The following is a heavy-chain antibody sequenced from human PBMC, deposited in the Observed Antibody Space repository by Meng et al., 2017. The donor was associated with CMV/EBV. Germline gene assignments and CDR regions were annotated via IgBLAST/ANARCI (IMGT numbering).Heavy chain of an antibody. D-gene: IGHD2-2*03. J-gene: IGHJ3*02. Sequence: GESLKISCAASGFTFSSYSMNWVRQAPGKGLEWVSSISSSSSYIYYADSVKGRFTISRDNAKNSLYLQMNGLRAEDTAVYYCARVDIVVVPAAENDAFDIWGQGTMVTVSS. CDR2: ISSSSSYI. CDR3: ARVDIVVVPAAENDAFDI. CDR1: GFTFSSYS. V-gene: IGHV3-21*01.